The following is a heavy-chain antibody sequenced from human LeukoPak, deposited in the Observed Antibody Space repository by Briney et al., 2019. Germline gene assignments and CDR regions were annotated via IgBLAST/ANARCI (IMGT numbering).Heavy chain of an antibody. CDR3: ATDQRGAGLGFRYGSGSYNGMDV. D-gene: IGHD3-10*01. J-gene: IGHJ6*02. CDR2: FDPEDGET. V-gene: IGHV1-24*01. CDR1: GSPLTELS. Sequence: ASVKVSFKVSGSPLTELSMEWVRPASGKGVEGKGGFDPEDGETIYAQKFQGRVTMTEDTSTDTAYMELSSLRSEDTAVYYCATDQRGAGLGFRYGSGSYNGMDVWGQGTTVTVSS.